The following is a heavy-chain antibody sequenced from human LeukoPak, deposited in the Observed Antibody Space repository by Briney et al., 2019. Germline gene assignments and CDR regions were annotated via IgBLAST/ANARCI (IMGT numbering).Heavy chain of an antibody. J-gene: IGHJ4*02. Sequence: ASVKVSCTASGYTFTVYSMHWVRQAPGQGLEWMGWINPNSGGTNYAQKFQGRVTMTRDTSISTAYMELSRLRSDDTAVYYCARSVVGATWVDYWGQGTLVSVSS. V-gene: IGHV1-2*02. CDR3: ARSVVGATWVDY. CDR1: GYTFTVYS. D-gene: IGHD1-26*01. CDR2: INPNSGGT.